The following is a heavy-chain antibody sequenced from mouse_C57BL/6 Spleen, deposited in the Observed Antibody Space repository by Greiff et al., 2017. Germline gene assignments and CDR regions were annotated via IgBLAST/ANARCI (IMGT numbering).Heavy chain of an antibody. Sequence: QVQLQQPGAELVRPGTSVKLSCKASGYTFTSYWMHWVKQRPGQGLEWIGVIDPSDSYTNYNQKFKGKATLTVDTSSSTAYMQRSSLTSEDSAVYYCAWGSCGFADWGQGTLVTVSA. CDR1: GYTFTSYW. CDR2: IDPSDSYT. CDR3: AWGSCGFAD. D-gene: IGHD1-1*02. V-gene: IGHV1-59*01. J-gene: IGHJ3*01.